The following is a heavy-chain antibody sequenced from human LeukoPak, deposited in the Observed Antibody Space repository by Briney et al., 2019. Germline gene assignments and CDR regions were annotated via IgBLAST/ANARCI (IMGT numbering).Heavy chain of an antibody. CDR3: AKLLIIWAVTTPGAFDI. CDR2: ISGSGGST. V-gene: IGHV3-23*01. D-gene: IGHD4-17*01. J-gene: IGHJ3*02. Sequence: GGSLRLSCAASGFTFISYAMSWVRQAPGKGLEWVSAISGSGGSTYYADSVKGRFTISRDNSKNTLYLQMNSLRAEDTAVYYCAKLLIIWAVTTPGAFDIWGQGTMVTVSS. CDR1: GFTFISYA.